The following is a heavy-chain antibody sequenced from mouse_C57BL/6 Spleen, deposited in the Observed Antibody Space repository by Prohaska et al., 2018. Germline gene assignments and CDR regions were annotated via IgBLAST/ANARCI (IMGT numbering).Heavy chain of an antibody. CDR2: INSDGSAI. Sequence: EVQLLETEGGLVQPGGSRGLSCEGSGFTFSGFWMSWVRQTPGKTLEWIGDINSDGSAINYAPSIKDRFTIFRDNDKSTLYLQMSNVRSEDTATYFCMRYGNYWYFDVWGTGTTVTVSS. CDR3: MRYGNYWYFDV. V-gene: IGHV11-2*01. J-gene: IGHJ1*03. CDR1: GFTFSGFW. D-gene: IGHD2-1*01.